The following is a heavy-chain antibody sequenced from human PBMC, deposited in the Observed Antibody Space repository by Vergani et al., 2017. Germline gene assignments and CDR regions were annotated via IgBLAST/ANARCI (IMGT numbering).Heavy chain of an antibody. D-gene: IGHD2-15*01. V-gene: IGHV4-31*03. CDR3: ARGPRYCSGSSCPTFVWRYYYYYMDV. J-gene: IGHJ6*03. CDR1: GGSISSGGYY. Sequence: QVQLQESGPGLVKPSQTLSLTCTVSGGSISSGGYYWSWIRQPPGKGLEWIGEINHSGSTNYNPALKSRVTISVDTSKNQFSLKLSSVTAADTAVYYCARGPRYCSGSSCPTFVWRYYYYYMDVWGKGTTVTVSS. CDR2: INHSGST.